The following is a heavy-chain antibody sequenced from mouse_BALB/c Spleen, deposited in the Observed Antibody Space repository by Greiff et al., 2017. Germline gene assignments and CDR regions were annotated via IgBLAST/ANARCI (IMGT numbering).Heavy chain of an antibody. J-gene: IGHJ2*01. D-gene: IGHD1-1*01. CDR1: GFSLTSYG. CDR3: ARDSYYGSSYGFDY. Sequence: VQGVESGPGLVAPSQSLSITCTVSGFSLTSYGVHWVRQPPGKGLEWLGVIWAGGSTNYNSALMSRLSISKDNSKSQVFLKMNSLQTDDTAMYYCARDSYYGSSYGFDYWGQGTTLTVSA. CDR2: IWAGGST. V-gene: IGHV2-9*02.